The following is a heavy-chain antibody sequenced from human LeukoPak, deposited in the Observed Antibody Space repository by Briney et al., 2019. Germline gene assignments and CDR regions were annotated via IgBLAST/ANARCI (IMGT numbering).Heavy chain of an antibody. CDR2: IYTSGST. V-gene: IGHV4-4*07. D-gene: IGHD2-2*01. Sequence: SETQSLTCTVSGGSISSYYWSWIRQPAGKGLEWIGRIYTSGSTNYNPSLKSRVTMSVDTSKNQFSLKLSSVTAADTAVYYCARVPIVVVPAAMEEYYYYYYMDVWGKGTTVTVSS. CDR1: GGSISSYY. CDR3: ARVPIVVVPAAMEEYYYYYYMDV. J-gene: IGHJ6*03.